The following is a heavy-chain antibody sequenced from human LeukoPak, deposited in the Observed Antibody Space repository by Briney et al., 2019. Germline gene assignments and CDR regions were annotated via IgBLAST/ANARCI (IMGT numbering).Heavy chain of an antibody. CDR3: AKDGLLWFGELLCGMDV. CDR1: GFTFSSYG. J-gene: IGHJ6*02. D-gene: IGHD3-10*01. V-gene: IGHV3-30*18. CDR2: ISYDGSNK. Sequence: PGRSLRLSCAASGFTFSSYGMHWVRQAPGKGLEWVAVISYDGSNKYYADSVKGRFTISRDNSKNTLYLQMNSLRAEDTAVYYCAKDGLLWFGELLCGMDVWGQGTTVTVSS.